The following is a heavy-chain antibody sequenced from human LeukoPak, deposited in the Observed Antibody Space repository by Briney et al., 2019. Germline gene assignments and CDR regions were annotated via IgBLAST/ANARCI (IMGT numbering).Heavy chain of an antibody. CDR3: AKFCVTTHSGWFDP. CDR2: ISYDGGNT. CDR1: GFTFSSYG. D-gene: IGHD4-17*01. V-gene: IGHV3-30*18. Sequence: PGGSLRLSCAASGFTFSSYGMHWVRQAPGKGLEWVAVISYDGGNTYYTDSVKGRFTISRDTSKNTLYLQMNSLTAEATAVYYCAKFCVTTHSGWFDPWGQETLVTVSS. J-gene: IGHJ5*02.